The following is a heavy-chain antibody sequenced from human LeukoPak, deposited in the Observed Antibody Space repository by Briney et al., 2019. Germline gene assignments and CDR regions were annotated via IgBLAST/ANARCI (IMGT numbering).Heavy chain of an antibody. Sequence: SETLSLTCAVYGGSFSGYYWSWIRQPPGKGLEWIGEINHSGSTNYNPSLKSRVTISVDTSKNQSSLKLSSVTAADTAVYYCARTLRFLEWLGFDYWGQGTLVTVSS. J-gene: IGHJ4*02. D-gene: IGHD3-3*01. CDR3: ARTLRFLEWLGFDY. CDR1: GGSFSGYY. V-gene: IGHV4-34*01. CDR2: INHSGST.